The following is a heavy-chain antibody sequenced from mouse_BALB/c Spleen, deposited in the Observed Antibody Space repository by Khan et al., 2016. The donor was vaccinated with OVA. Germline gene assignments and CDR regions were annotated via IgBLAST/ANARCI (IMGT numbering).Heavy chain of an antibody. Sequence: EVELVESGGGLVQPGGSRKLSCAASGFTFSSFGMHWVRQAPEKGLEWVAYISSGSSTIYYADTVKGRFTIYRDNHKNTLFLQMTSLRSEDTAMYYCATYGWWDWGAGTTVTVSS. D-gene: IGHD1-1*01. CDR3: ATYGWWD. CDR2: ISSGSSTI. CDR1: GFTFSSFG. V-gene: IGHV5-17*02. J-gene: IGHJ1*01.